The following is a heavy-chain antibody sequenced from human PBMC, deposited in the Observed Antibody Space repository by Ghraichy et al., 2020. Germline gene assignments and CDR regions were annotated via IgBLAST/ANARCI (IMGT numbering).Heavy chain of an antibody. CDR1: GFTFSNYA. V-gene: IGHV3-23*01. J-gene: IGHJ4*02. Sequence: GGSLRLSCAASGFTFSNYAMLWVRQAPGKGLEWVSAISGSGGSTYYADSVKGRFTISRDNSQNTLYLQMNSLRAEDTAVYYCAKRRGGYNHFDYSGQGTLFTFSS. D-gene: IGHD5-24*01. CDR3: AKRRGGYNHFDY. CDR2: ISGSGGST.